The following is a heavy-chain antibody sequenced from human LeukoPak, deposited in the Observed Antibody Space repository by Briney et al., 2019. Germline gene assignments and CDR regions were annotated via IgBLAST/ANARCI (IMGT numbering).Heavy chain of an antibody. J-gene: IGHJ4*02. V-gene: IGHV4-34*01. D-gene: IGHD3-22*01. Sequence: SESLSLTCAVYGGSFSGYYWSWIRQPPGEGLEWIGEINHSGSTNYNPSLKSRVTISVDTSKNQFSLKLSSVTAADTAVYYCARRSAGDSSGHIDYWGQGTLVTVSS. CDR1: GGSFSGYY. CDR3: ARRSAGDSSGHIDY. CDR2: INHSGST.